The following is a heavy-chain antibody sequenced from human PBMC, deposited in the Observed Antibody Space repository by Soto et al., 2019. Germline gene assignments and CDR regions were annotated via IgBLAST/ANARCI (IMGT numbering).Heavy chain of an antibody. J-gene: IGHJ5*02. CDR1: GGSISGGGYY. CDR3: ARDGCGNHWFDP. Sequence: QVQLQESGPGLVKPSQTLSLTCTISGGSISGGGYYWSWIRQQPGQGLEWIWYIYYRGSTYYNPSLKSRVTISADTSKNHFSLKLRYVTAADTAVYYCARDGCGNHWFDPCGQGTLVTVSS. CDR2: IYYRGST. D-gene: IGHD2-15*01. V-gene: IGHV4-31*03.